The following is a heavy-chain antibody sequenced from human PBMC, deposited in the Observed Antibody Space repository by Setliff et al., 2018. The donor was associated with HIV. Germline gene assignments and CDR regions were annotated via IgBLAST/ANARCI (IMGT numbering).Heavy chain of an antibody. D-gene: IGHD1-1*01. V-gene: IGHV1-18*04. CDR2: ISPDNGNT. CDR3: VRDRELRTTRSLDF. Sequence: GASVKVSCKASGYIFLNYDITWVRQAPGQGLEWMGWISPDNGNTNYAQKIEGRVILTTDKSTNTVEMVLRSLRSDDTAVYYCVRDRELRTTRSLDFWGPGTLVTVPQ. J-gene: IGHJ4*02. CDR1: GYIFLNYD.